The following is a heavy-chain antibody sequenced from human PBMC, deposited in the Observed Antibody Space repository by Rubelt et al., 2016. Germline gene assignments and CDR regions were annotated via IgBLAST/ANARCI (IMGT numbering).Heavy chain of an antibody. V-gene: IGHV3-7*05. CDR2: INQDGSAK. CDR3: AGGRSFGYFDY. J-gene: IGHJ4*02. Sequence: EVQLVESGGGLVQPGGSLRLSCAASGFTFSSYDMHWVRQATGKGLEWVANINQDGSAKYYVDSVKGRFTISRDNMKNSLYLKMNSLRAEDTAVDYCAGGRSFGYFDYWGQGTLVTVSS. D-gene: IGHD3-3*02. CDR1: GFTFSSYD.